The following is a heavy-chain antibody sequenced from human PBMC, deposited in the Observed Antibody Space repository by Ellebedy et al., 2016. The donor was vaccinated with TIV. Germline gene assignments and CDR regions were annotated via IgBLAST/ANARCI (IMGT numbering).Heavy chain of an antibody. CDR3: ARVAAIGAPGGVPFYFWYFDL. CDR1: GYTFTNYG. D-gene: IGHD2-8*02. V-gene: IGHV1-18*01. CDR2: ISAYNGNT. J-gene: IGHJ2*01. Sequence: ASVKVSCKASGYTFTNYGITWVRPAPRQGLEWMGWISAYNGNTNYAQKLQGRVTMTTDTSTSTAYMELRSLRSDDTAVYYCARVAAIGAPGGVPFYFWYFDLWGRGTLVTVSS.